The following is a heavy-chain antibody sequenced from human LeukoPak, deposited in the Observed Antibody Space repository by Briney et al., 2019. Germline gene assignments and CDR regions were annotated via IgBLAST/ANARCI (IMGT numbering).Heavy chain of an antibody. Sequence: SETLSLTCTVSGGSISSYYWSWIRQPAGKGLEWIGRIYTSGSTNYNPSLKSRVTISVDTSKNQFSLKLSSVTAADTAVYYCARLSYYDILTGYWGNWFDPWGQGTLVTVSS. V-gene: IGHV4-4*07. CDR1: GGSISSYY. CDR2: IYTSGST. D-gene: IGHD3-9*01. CDR3: ARLSYYDILTGYWGNWFDP. J-gene: IGHJ5*02.